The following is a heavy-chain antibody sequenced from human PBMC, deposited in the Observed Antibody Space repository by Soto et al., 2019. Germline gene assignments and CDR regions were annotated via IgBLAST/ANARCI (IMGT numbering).Heavy chain of an antibody. CDR3: AFPATADCDY. Sequence: QVQLQESGPGLVKPSGTLSLTCAVSGGSISSTNWWTWVRQSPGRGLEWIGEIYHSGTTNYSPSLKSRVNIAVDMSTHHFALTMISVAAADTAVYYCAFPATADCDYWGKGILVTVSS. J-gene: IGHJ4*02. CDR2: IYHSGTT. CDR1: GGSISSTNW. V-gene: IGHV4-4*02. D-gene: IGHD6-13*01.